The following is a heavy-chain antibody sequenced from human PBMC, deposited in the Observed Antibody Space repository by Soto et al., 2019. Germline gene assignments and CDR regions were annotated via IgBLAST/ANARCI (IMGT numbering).Heavy chain of an antibody. Sequence: GGFLRLSCAASGFTFSSYGLHWARQAPGTGLEWGAVIWYDGSNKYYADSVKGRFTISRDNSKNTLYLQMNSLRAEDTAVYYCARVSPMAGDSSGYYPLFDYWGQGTLVTVSS. D-gene: IGHD3-22*01. CDR3: ARVSPMAGDSSGYYPLFDY. CDR1: GFTFSSYG. V-gene: IGHV3-33*01. CDR2: IWYDGSNK. J-gene: IGHJ4*02.